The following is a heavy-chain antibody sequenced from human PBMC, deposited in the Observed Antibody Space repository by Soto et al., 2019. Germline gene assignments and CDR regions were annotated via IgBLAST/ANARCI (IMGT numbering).Heavy chain of an antibody. D-gene: IGHD2-2*01. Sequence: GSLRLSCAASGFTFSSYAMHWVRQAPGKGLEWVAVISYDGSNKYYADSVKGRFTISRDNSKNTLYLQMNSLRAEDTAVYYCARDVIGYQLPKGVYYYYGMDVWGQGTTVTVSS. CDR3: ARDVIGYQLPKGVYYYYGMDV. V-gene: IGHV3-30-3*01. CDR1: GFTFSSYA. J-gene: IGHJ6*02. CDR2: ISYDGSNK.